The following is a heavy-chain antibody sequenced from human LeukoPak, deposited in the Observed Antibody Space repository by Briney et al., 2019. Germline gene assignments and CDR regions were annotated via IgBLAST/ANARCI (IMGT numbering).Heavy chain of an antibody. CDR3: AKDITAFYGSGSYPDF. V-gene: IGHV3-30-3*01. CDR2: ISYDGSNK. D-gene: IGHD3-10*01. Sequence: GGSLRLSCAASGFTFSSYAMHWVRQAPGKGLEWVAVISYDGSNKYYADSVKGRFTFSRDNSKNTLYLQMNSLRAEDTALYYCAKDITAFYGSGSYPDFWGQGTLVTVSS. CDR1: GFTFSSYA. J-gene: IGHJ4*02.